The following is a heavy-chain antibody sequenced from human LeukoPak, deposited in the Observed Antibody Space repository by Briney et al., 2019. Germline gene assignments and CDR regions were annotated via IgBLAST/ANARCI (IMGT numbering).Heavy chain of an antibody. Sequence: GGSLRLSCAASGFTFSSYGMHWVRQAPGKGLEWVAVISYDGSNKYYADSVKGRFTISRDNSKNTLYLQMNSLRAEDTAVYYCATSGRYGDYAGGINYYYGMDVWGQGTTVTVSS. CDR1: GFTFSSYG. CDR2: ISYDGSNK. V-gene: IGHV3-30*03. CDR3: ATSGRYGDYAGGINYYYGMDV. D-gene: IGHD4-17*01. J-gene: IGHJ6*02.